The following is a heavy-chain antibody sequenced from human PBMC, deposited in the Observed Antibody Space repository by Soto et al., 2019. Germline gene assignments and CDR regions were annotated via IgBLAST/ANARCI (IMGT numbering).Heavy chain of an antibody. D-gene: IGHD6-13*01. J-gene: IGHJ4*02. CDR1: GGSFSGYY. CDR3: ARTYSSSWCPFDY. CDR2: INQSGST. V-gene: IGHV4-34*01. Sequence: QVQLQQWGAGLLKPSETLSLTCAVYGGSFSGYYWSWIRQPPGKGLEWIGEINQSGSTNYNPSLKSRGSISVVTSKNQFSLKLSSVTAAHTSVYYCARTYSSSWCPFDYWGPGTLVTVSS.